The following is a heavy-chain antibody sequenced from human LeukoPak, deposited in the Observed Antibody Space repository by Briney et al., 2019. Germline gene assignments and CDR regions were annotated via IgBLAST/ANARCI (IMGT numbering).Heavy chain of an antibody. CDR1: RYTFSNYD. V-gene: IGHV1-2*06. CDR2: INPNSGGT. J-gene: IGHJ4*02. Sequence: ASVKVSCKASRYTFSNYDINWVRQATGQGLEWMGRINPNSGGTNYAQKFQGRVTMTRDTSISTAYMELSRLRSDDTAVYYCARDNCSSTSCYGYWGQGTLVTVSS. CDR3: ARDNCSSTSCYGY. D-gene: IGHD2-2*01.